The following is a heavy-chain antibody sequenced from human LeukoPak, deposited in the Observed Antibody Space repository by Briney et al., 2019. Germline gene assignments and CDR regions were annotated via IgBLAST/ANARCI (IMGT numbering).Heavy chain of an antibody. Sequence: GGSLRLSCAASGFTFSDYYMSWIRQAPGKGLEWVSYISSSGSTIYYADSVKRRFTISRDNAKNSLYLQMNSLRAEDTAVYYCAGGQLWLPFFDYWGQGTLVTVSS. CDR1: GFTFSDYY. V-gene: IGHV3-11*01. D-gene: IGHD5-18*01. CDR2: ISSSGSTI. CDR3: AGGQLWLPFFDY. J-gene: IGHJ4*02.